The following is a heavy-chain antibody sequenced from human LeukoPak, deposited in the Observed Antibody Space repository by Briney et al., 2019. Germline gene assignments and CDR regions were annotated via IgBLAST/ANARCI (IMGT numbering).Heavy chain of an antibody. CDR2: ISSSSSYI. Sequence: AGGSLRLSCAASGFTFSSYSMNWVRQAPGKGLEWVSSISSSSSYIYYADSVKGRFTISRDNAKNSLYLQMNSLRAEDTAVYYCAKRDGYYYYFDYWGQGTLVTVSS. CDR1: GFTFSSYS. V-gene: IGHV3-21*01. J-gene: IGHJ4*02. CDR3: AKRDGYYYYFDY. D-gene: IGHD3-22*01.